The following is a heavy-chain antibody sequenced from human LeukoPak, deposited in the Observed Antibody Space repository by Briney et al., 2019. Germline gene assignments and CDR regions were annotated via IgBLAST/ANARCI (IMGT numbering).Heavy chain of an antibody. Sequence: GGSLRLSCAASGLTFRSYGIHWVRQAPGKGLEWVAFIQHDGTSEFYGASVKGRFIISRDNSKSTVSLLLSSLTSDDTAVYYCAKDRLPWAIPMYPSEFDLWSQGTLVTVSS. V-gene: IGHV3-30*02. CDR2: IQHDGTSE. CDR1: GLTFRSYG. CDR3: AKDRLPWAIPMYPSEFDL. D-gene: IGHD2-21*02. J-gene: IGHJ4*02.